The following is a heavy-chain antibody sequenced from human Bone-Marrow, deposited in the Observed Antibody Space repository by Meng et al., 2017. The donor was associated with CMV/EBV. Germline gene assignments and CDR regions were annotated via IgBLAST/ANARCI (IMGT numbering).Heavy chain of an antibody. D-gene: IGHD3-10*01. J-gene: IGHJ4*02. CDR2: IYYSGST. CDR3: ARWVGDY. Sequence: GSLRLSCTVSGGSISSYYWSWIRQPPGKGLEWIGYIYYSGSTNYNPSLKSRVTISVDTSKNQFSLKLSSVTAADTAVYHCARWVGDYWGQGTLVTVSS. V-gene: IGHV4-59*12. CDR1: GGSISSYY.